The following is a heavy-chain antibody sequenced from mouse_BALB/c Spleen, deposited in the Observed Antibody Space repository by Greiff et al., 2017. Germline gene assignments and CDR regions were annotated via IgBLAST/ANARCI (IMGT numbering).Heavy chain of an antibody. V-gene: IGHV2-2*02. D-gene: IGHD2-3*01. CDR3: ARRDDGYYDYAMDY. Sequence: VKLMESGPGLVQPSQSLSITCTVSGFSLTSYGVHWVRQSPGKGLEWLGVIWSGGSTDYNAAFISRLSISKDNSKSQVFFKMNSLQANDTAIYYCARRDDGYYDYAMDYWGQGTSVTVSS. J-gene: IGHJ4*01. CDR1: GFSLTSYG. CDR2: IWSGGST.